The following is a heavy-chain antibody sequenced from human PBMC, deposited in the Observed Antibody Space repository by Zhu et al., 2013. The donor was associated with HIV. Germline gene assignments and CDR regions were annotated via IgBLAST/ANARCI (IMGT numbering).Heavy chain of an antibody. Sequence: QLVQSGAAIKXPGSSNEGLLRGFWRHLQQLCYQLVRQAPGQGLEWMAEIIPIFGITKYTQKFQGRVTITADESTSTAYMELSSLRSEDTAVYYCARSGYSYDTRLYYYYMDVWGKGTTVTVSS. CDR3: ARSGYSYDTRLYYYYMDV. CDR2: IIPIFGIT. J-gene: IGHJ6*03. V-gene: IGHV1-69*01. CDR1: RHLQQLC. D-gene: IGHD5-18*01.